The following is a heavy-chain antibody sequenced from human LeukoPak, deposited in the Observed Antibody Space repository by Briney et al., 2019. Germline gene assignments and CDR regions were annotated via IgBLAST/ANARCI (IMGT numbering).Heavy chain of an antibody. J-gene: IGHJ5*02. CDR3: ARGCKYSSSWFDP. D-gene: IGHD6-13*01. CDR1: GFTFSDYW. CDR2: IKQDGSEK. Sequence: GGSLRLSCAASGFTFSDYWMSWVRQAPGKGLEWVADIKQDGSEKFYVDSVKGRFTISRDNAKNSLYLQMNSLRAEDTAVYYCARGCKYSSSWFDPWGQGTLVTVSS. V-gene: IGHV3-7*01.